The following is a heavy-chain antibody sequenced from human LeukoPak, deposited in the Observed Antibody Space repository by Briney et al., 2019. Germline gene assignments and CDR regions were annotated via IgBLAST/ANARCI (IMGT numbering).Heavy chain of an antibody. V-gene: IGHV3-23*01. CDR3: AKESVTGYYYGMDV. CDR1: GFTFSSYA. J-gene: IGHJ6*02. D-gene: IGHD2-21*02. CDR2: ISGSGGST. Sequence: GRSLRLSCAASGFTFSSYAMSWVRQAPGKGLEWVSGISGSGGSTSYADSVKGRFTISGDNSKNTLYLEMKSLRAEDTAVYYCAKESVTGYYYGMDVWGQGTTVTVSS.